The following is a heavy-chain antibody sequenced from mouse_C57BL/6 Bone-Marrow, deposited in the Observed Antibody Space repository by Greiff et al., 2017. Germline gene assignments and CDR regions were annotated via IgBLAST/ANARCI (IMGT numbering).Heavy chain of an antibody. D-gene: IGHD2-4*01. Sequence: QVQLQQSGPGLVQPSQSLSITCTVSGFSLTSYGVHWVRQSPGKGLEWLGVIWSGGSTDYNAAFISRLSISKDNSKSQVFFKMNSLQADDTARYYCARGSDPIYYDYDGAWFAYWGQGTLVTVSA. CDR2: IWSGGST. V-gene: IGHV2-2*01. CDR1: GFSLTSYG. CDR3: ARGSDPIYYDYDGAWFAY. J-gene: IGHJ3*01.